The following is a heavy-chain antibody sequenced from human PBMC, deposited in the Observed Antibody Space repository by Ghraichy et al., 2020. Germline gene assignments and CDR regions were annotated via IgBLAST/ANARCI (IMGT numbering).Heavy chain of an antibody. Sequence: SETLSLTCTVSGGSISSYYWSWIRQPPGKGLEWIGYIYYSGSTNYNPSLKSRVTISVDTSKNQFSLKLSSVTAADTAVYYCARSYDFWSDYFDYWGHGPLVTVSS. D-gene: IGHD3-3*01. CDR3: ARSYDFWSDYFDY. V-gene: IGHV4-59*01. CDR1: GGSISSYY. J-gene: IGHJ5*01. CDR2: IYYSGST.